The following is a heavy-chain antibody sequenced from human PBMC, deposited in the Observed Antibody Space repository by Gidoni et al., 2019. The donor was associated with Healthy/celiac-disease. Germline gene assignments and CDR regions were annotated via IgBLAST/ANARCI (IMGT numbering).Heavy chain of an antibody. CDR2: ISGSGGST. Sequence: EVPLLESGGGLVQPGGSLRLSCSASGFPFSSYAMSWVRQAPGKGLEWVSAISGSGGSTYYADSVKGRFTISRDNSKNTLYLQMNSLRAEDTAVYYCANQPRDYYYYYGMDVWGQGTTVTVSS. V-gene: IGHV3-23*01. CDR1: GFPFSSYA. J-gene: IGHJ6*02. CDR3: ANQPRDYYYYYGMDV.